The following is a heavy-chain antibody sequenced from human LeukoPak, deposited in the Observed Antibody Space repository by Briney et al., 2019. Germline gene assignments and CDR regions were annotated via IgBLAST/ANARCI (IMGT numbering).Heavy chain of an antibody. Sequence: SETLSLTCTVSGDSISIPNYFWAWIRQPPGKGLEWIGTISFTGTTYYNPSLESRLTMSVATSKNQFSLKLPSVTAADTAVHYCAKHARYNITWYFFDHWGQGTRVTVSS. CDR2: ISFTGTT. CDR1: GDSISIPNYF. D-gene: IGHD1-14*01. V-gene: IGHV4-39*01. J-gene: IGHJ4*02. CDR3: AKHARYNITWYFFDH.